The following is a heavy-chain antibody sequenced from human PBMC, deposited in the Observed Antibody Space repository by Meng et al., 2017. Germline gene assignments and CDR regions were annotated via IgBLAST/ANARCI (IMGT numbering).Heavy chain of an antibody. CDR3: ASEPGIAAAGYPHNAFDI. J-gene: IGHJ3*02. CDR2: IYSGGST. V-gene: IGHV3-53*01. CDR1: GFTVSSNY. Sequence: ETLSLTCAASGFTVSSNYMSWVRQAPGKGLEWVSVIYSGGSTYYADSVKGRFTISRDNSKNTLYLQMNSLRAEDTAVYYCASEPGIAAAGYPHNAFDIWGQGTMVTVSS. D-gene: IGHD6-13*01.